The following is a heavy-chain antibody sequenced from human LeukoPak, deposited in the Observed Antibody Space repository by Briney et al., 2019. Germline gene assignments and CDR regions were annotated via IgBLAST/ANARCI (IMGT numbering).Heavy chain of an antibody. D-gene: IGHD4-17*01. CDR3: AKGYGTLDY. J-gene: IGHJ4*02. CDR2: ISYDGSNK. CDR1: GFTFSSYG. V-gene: IGHV3-30*18. Sequence: GRSLRLSCAASGFTFSSYGMHWVRQAPGKGLEWVAVISYDGSNKYYADSVKGRFTISRDNSKNTLYLQMNSLRAEDTAVYYCAKGYGTLDYWGQGTLVTVSS.